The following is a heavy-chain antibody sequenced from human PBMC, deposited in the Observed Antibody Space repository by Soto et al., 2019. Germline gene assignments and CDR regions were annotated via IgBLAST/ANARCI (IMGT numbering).Heavy chain of an antibody. CDR1: GFTFSSYA. CDR2: ISYDGSNK. CDR3: AREITIFGVVISYYYGMDV. Sequence: QVQLVESGGGVVQPGRSLRLSCAASGFTFSSYAMHWVRQAPGKGLEWVAVISYDGSNKYYADSVKGRFTISRDNSKNTLYLQMNRLRAEDTAVYYCAREITIFGVVISYYYGMDVWGQGTTVTVSS. V-gene: IGHV3-30-3*01. J-gene: IGHJ6*02. D-gene: IGHD3-3*01.